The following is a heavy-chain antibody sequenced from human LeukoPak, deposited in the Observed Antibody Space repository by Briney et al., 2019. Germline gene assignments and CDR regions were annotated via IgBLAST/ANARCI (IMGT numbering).Heavy chain of an antibody. V-gene: IGHV4-34*01. D-gene: IGHD5-12*01. Sequence: SETLSLTCAVYGGSFSGYYWSWIRQPPGKGLEWIGEINHSGSTNYNPSLKSRVTISVDTSKNQFSLKLSSVTAADTAVYYCAARIKGYAFDIWGQGTMVTVSP. CDR2: INHSGST. CDR3: AARIKGYAFDI. J-gene: IGHJ3*02. CDR1: GGSFSGYY.